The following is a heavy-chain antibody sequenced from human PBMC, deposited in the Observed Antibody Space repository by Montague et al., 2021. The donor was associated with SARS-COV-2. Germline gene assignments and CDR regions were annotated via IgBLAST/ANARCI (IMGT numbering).Heavy chain of an antibody. J-gene: IGHJ4*02. Sequence: NPSLKSRVTISVDTSKNQFSLKLISVTAADTAAYYCARAPVAHITIFGVVTSFDYWGQGTLVTVSS. V-gene: IGHV4-59*01. D-gene: IGHD3-3*01. CDR3: ARAPVAHITIFGVVTSFDY.